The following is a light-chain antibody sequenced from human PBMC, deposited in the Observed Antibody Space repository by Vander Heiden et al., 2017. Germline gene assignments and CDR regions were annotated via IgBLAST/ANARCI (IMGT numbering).Light chain of an antibody. CDR3: AAWDDSVSGVA. J-gene: IGLJ1*01. Sequence: QSVLNQPPSASVAPGQRVTISCSGGTANIGNNIVNWYQQLPGAAPKLVIYSNNQRPSGVPDRFSGSKSGASASLAISGLQSDDEADYYCAAWDDSVSGVAFGSGTTVTVL. V-gene: IGLV1-44*01. CDR1: TANIGNNI. CDR2: SNN.